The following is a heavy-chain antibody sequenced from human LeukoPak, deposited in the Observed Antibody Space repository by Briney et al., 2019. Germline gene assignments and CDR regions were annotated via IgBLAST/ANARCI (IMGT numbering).Heavy chain of an antibody. V-gene: IGHV3-53*01. Sequence: SGGSLRLSCAASGFTVSSNYMSWVRQAPGKGLEWVSVIHSGGSTYYADSVKGRFTISRDNSKSTLYLQMNSLRAEDTAVYYCARGVSSGFYYEFDCWGQGTLVTVSS. CDR1: GFTVSSNY. CDR3: ARGVSSGFYYEFDC. CDR2: IHSGGST. D-gene: IGHD3-22*01. J-gene: IGHJ4*02.